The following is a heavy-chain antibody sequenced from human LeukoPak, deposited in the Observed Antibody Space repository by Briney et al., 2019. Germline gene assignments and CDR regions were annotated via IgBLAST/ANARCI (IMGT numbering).Heavy chain of an antibody. D-gene: IGHD3-10*01. CDR2: ISSDGGTK. CDR3: AKEYDSGGYGAYFDY. CDR1: KFTFSNYC. V-gene: IGHV3-30*18. Sequence: GGSLRLSCTASKFTFSNYCMQWVRQAPGNGQEWVAVISSDGGTKYYADSVKGRFTLSRDNSRNTLDLQMNSQGPEDTAVYYCAKEYDSGGYGAYFDYWGQGTLVTVSS. J-gene: IGHJ4*02.